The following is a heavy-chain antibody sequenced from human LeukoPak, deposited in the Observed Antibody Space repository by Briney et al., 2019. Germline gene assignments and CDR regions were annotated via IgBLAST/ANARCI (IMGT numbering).Heavy chain of an antibody. CDR1: GASISSSNYY. V-gene: IGHV4-39*07. CDR2: IYYSGST. Sequence: SETLSLTCAVSGASISSSNYYWGWVRQSPGKGLEWIGYIYYSGSTYYNPSLKSRVTISVDTSKNQSSLKLSSVTAADTAVYYCARDRGVGSFDYWGQGTLVTVSS. CDR3: ARDRGVGSFDY. J-gene: IGHJ4*02.